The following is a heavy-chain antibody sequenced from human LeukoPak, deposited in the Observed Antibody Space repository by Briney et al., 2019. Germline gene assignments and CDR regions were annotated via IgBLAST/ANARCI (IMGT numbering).Heavy chain of an antibody. D-gene: IGHD5-12*01. V-gene: IGHV1-46*01. J-gene: IGHJ6*02. CDR2: INPSGGST. CDR3: ARDLRGYSYYYGMDV. CDR1: GYTFTSYY. Sequence: ASVKVSCKASGYTFTSYYMHWVRQTPGQGLEWMGIINPSGGSTSYAQKFQGRVTMTRDTSTSTVYMELSSLRSEDTAVYYCARDLRGYSYYYGMDVWGQGTTVTVSS.